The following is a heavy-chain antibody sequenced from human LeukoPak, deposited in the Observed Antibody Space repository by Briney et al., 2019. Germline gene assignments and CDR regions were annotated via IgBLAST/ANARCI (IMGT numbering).Heavy chain of an antibody. V-gene: IGHV1-2*06. CDR2: INPNSGGT. Sequence: ASVKVSCKASGYTFTGYYMHWVRQAPGQGLEWMGRINPNSGGTNYAQKFQGRVTMTRDTSISTDYMELSRLRSDDTAVYYCARSPFRSGWYTGDYWGQGTLVTVSS. CDR3: ARSPFRSGWYTGDY. J-gene: IGHJ4*02. CDR1: GYTFTGYY. D-gene: IGHD6-19*01.